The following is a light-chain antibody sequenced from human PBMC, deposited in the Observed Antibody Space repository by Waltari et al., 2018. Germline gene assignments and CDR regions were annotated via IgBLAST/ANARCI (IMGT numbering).Light chain of an antibody. J-gene: IGLJ3*02. CDR2: KGN. CDR1: SGSVSSTSY. CDR3: SMYMGSGIWV. Sequence: QTVLPQEPSLSQCPGGTVPLTCSLSSGSVSSTSYATWYQQTPGLPPRTLVYKGNGRSSGVPDRFSGSILGNKAALTITGAQADDESDYYCSMYMGSGIWVFGGGTKLTVL. V-gene: IGLV8-61*01.